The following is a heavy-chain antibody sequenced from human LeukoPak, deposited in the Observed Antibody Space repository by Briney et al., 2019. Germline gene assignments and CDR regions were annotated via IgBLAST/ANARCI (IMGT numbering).Heavy chain of an antibody. CDR3: ASIFSRGGLGY. CDR1: GFTFSSYA. V-gene: IGHV3-48*03. D-gene: IGHD3-16*01. J-gene: IGHJ4*02. Sequence: SGGSLRLSCAASGFTFSSYAMNWVRQAPGKGLEWVSYISSSGSTIYYADSVKGRFTISRDNAKNSLYLQMNSLRAEDTAVYYCASIFSRGGLGYWGQGTLVTVSS. CDR2: ISSSGSTI.